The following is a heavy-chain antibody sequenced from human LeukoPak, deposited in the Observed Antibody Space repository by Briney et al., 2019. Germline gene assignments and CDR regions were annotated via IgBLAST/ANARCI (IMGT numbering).Heavy chain of an antibody. CDR3: AREAERRIVN. J-gene: IGHJ4*02. CDR2: IHVSGTT. D-gene: IGHD1-1*01. CDR1: GFSISSGYD. V-gene: IGHV4-38-2*02. Sequence: AETLSLTCVASGFSISSGYDWAWIRQPPGKGLEGIANIHVSGTTFYNSSLNSRVSISIDTPKNQFSLKLSSVTDADTAVYCAREAERRIVNWGRGTLVTVSS.